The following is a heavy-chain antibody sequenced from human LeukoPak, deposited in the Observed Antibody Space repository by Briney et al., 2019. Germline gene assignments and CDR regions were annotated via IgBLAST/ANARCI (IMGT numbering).Heavy chain of an antibody. CDR2: INIDGSNT. J-gene: IGHJ4*02. V-gene: IGHV3-74*01. Sequence: GGSLRLSCAASGFTFSSYWMHWVRQAPGKGLVWVSRINIDGSNTNYADSVKGRFTISRDNAKNTLYLQMDSLRAEDTAVYYCARSLGGAYDYWGQGTLVTVSS. CDR1: GFTFSSYW. CDR3: ARSLGGAYDY. D-gene: IGHD1-26*01.